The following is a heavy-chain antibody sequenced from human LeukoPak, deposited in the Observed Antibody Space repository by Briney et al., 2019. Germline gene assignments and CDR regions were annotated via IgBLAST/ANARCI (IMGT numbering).Heavy chain of an antibody. J-gene: IGHJ4*02. CDR3: AKTWGAMVRGVNFQPFDY. V-gene: IGHV3-23*01. CDR2: ISGSGGST. D-gene: IGHD3-10*01. CDR1: GFTFSSYA. Sequence: GASLRLSCAASGFTFSSYAMSWVRQAPGKGLEWVSAISGSGGSTYYADSVKGRFTISRDNSKNTLYLQMNSLRAEDTAVYYCAKTWGAMVRGVNFQPFDYWGQGTLVTVSS.